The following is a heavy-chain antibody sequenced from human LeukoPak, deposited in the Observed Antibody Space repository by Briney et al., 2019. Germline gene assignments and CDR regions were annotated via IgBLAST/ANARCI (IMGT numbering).Heavy chain of an antibody. J-gene: IGHJ4*02. V-gene: IGHV4-61*02. CDR3: AREWELIDY. CDR1: GGSISSGSYY. CDR2: IYTSGST. D-gene: IGHD1-26*01. Sequence: SQTLSLTCTVSGGSISSGSYYWSWIRQRAGKGLEWIGRIYTSGSTNYNPSLKSRVTISVDTSKNQFSLKLSSVTAADTAVYYCAREWELIDYWGQGTLVTVSS.